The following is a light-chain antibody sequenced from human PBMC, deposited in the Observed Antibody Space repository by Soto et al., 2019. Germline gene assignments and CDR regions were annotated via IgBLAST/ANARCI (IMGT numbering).Light chain of an antibody. CDR2: AVS. J-gene: IGLJ1*01. V-gene: IGLV2-14*01. CDR3: SSYTGSTTYV. CDR1: SSGVGDYND. Sequence: QSALTQPASVSGSPGQSITISCTGASSGVGDYNDVSWYQQHPGKAPKLMVYAVSYRPSGVSNRFSGSKSGNTASLTISGLQAEDEADYYCSSYTGSTTYVFGTGTKLTVL.